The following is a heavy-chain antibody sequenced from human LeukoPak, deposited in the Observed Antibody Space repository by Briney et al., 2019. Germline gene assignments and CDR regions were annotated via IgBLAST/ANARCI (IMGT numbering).Heavy chain of an antibody. CDR3: ARSIAARPTPCYFYSYLVV. D-gene: IGHD6-6*01. J-gene: IGHJ6*03. V-gene: IGHV1-69*05. CDR1: GGTFSRYYA. CDR2: NISSFSNA. Sequence: SSVTVSCKGSGGTFSRYYANGWVRQAPGQGLEWVGGNISSFSNANYAQTFQGRVTITRDASKSTPYMELSRPRTEERAVYYCARSIAARPTPCYFYSYLVVGGRGTTVTVPS.